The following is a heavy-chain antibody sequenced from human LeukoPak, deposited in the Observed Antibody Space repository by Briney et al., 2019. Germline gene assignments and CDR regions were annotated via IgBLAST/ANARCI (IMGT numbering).Heavy chain of an antibody. CDR2: ISSSNSYI. D-gene: IGHD3-3*01. CDR1: GFTFSDYY. J-gene: IGHJ5*02. Sequence: GGSLRLSCAASGFTFSDYYMSWIRQAPGKGLEWVSYISSSNSYIYYADSVKGRFTVSRDNAKNSVYLQMNSLRAEDTAVYYCARDSELLKWLPDSDLWGQGTLVTVSS. CDR3: ARDSELLKWLPDSDL. V-gene: IGHV3-11*06.